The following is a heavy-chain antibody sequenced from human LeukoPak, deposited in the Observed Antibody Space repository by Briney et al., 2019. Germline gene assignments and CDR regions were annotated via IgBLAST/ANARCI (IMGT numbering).Heavy chain of an antibody. CDR3: ARSYPHDAFDI. Sequence: KASETLSLTCTVSGGSVSSGSYYWSWIRQPPGKGLEWIGYIYYSGSTNYNPSLKSRVTISVDTSKNQFSLKLSSVTAADTAVYYCARSYPHDAFDIWGQGTMVTVSS. CDR2: IYYSGST. J-gene: IGHJ3*02. V-gene: IGHV4-61*01. CDR1: GGSVSSGSYY.